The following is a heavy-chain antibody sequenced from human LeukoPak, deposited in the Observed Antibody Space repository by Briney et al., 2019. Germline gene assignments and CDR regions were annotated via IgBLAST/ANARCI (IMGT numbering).Heavy chain of an antibody. CDR2: ISSSSSYI. Sequence: GGSLRLSCAASGFTFSSYSMNWVRQAPGKGLEWVSSISSSSSYIYYADSVKGRFTISRDNAKNSLYLQMNSLRAEDTAVYYCATLSYYYDSSGYYWDYWGQGTLVTVSS. V-gene: IGHV3-21*01. J-gene: IGHJ4*02. D-gene: IGHD3-22*01. CDR1: GFTFSSYS. CDR3: ATLSYYYDSSGYYWDY.